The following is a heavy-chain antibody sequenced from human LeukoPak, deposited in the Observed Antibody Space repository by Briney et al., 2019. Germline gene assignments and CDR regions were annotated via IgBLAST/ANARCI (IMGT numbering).Heavy chain of an antibody. D-gene: IGHD1-14*01. CDR2: IIPVFGTA. V-gene: IGHV1-69*01. J-gene: IGHJ4*02. Sequence: SVKVSCKASGDTFNTYDILWVRQAPGQGLEWMGGIIPVFGTAKSAQKFQGRVTITADESTRITYMELTSLRSEDTAVYYCVRAGGPRKWYFDYWGQGTTVIVS. CDR1: GDTFNTYD. CDR3: VRAGGPRKWYFDY.